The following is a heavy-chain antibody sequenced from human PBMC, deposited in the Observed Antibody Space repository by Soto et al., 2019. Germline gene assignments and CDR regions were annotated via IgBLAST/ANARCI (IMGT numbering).Heavy chain of an antibody. CDR3: ARVPLRYSSSHNSDS. D-gene: IGHD6-19*01. Sequence: QVQLQESGPGLVKPAETLSLTCSVSGASVSSGSFYWSWIRQPPGKGLEWIGFIYNNETFNYNPSLKSRVTLSVDTSKNQFSLKLSSVTAADTAVYYCARVPLRYSSSHNSDSWGQGALVTVSS. V-gene: IGHV4-61*01. J-gene: IGHJ4*02. CDR1: GASVSSGSFY. CDR2: IYNNETF.